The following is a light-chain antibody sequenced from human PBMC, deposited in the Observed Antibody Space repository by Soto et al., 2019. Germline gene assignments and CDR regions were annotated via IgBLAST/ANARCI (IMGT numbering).Light chain of an antibody. J-gene: IGLJ1*01. CDR1: SSDIGGYNY. CDR3: CSYAGTTHV. V-gene: IGLV2-11*01. CDR2: DVS. Sequence: QSALTQPPSVSGSPGQSVTIPCTGTSSDIGGYNYVSWYQQLPGKAPKLMIYDVSKRPSGVPDRFSGSNSGNTASLTISGLQAEDEADYYCCSYAGTTHVFGTGTKLTVL.